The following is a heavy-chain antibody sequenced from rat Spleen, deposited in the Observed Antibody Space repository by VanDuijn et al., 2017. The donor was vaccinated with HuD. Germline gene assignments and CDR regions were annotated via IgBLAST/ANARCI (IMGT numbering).Heavy chain of an antibody. CDR1: GFTFSDYY. CDR2: ISYEGSST. Sequence: EVQLVESGGGLVQPGRSLKLSCAASGFTFSDYYMAWVRQAPKKGLEWVASISYEGSSTNYGDSVKGRFTNARDNAKSTLYLQMNSLRSEDTATYYCTTSTTVLYWYFDFWGPGTMVTVSS. J-gene: IGHJ1*01. V-gene: IGHV5-22*01. CDR3: TTSTTVLYWYFDF. D-gene: IGHD1-1*01.